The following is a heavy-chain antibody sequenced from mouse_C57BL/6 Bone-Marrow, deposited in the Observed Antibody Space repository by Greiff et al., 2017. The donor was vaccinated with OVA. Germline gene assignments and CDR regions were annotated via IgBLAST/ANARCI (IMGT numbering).Heavy chain of an antibody. CDR2: INPGSGGT. V-gene: IGHV1-54*01. CDR3: ARSYYGSSYLFAY. Sequence: VQLKESGAELVRPGTSVKVSCKASGYAFTNYLIEWVKQRPGQGLEWIGVINPGSGGTNYNEKFKGKATLTADKSSSTAYMQLSSLTSEDSAVYFCARSYYGSSYLFAYWGQGTLVTVSA. CDR1: GYAFTNYL. D-gene: IGHD1-1*01. J-gene: IGHJ3*01.